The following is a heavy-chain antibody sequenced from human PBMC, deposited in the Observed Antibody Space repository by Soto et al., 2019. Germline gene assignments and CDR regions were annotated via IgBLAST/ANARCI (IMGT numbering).Heavy chain of an antibody. CDR2: VSFDGRSK. D-gene: IGHD6-13*01. Sequence: QVQLVASGGGVVQPGRSLRLSCAASGFTVSNYAMHWVRQAPGKGLEWVAVVSFDGRSKYYADSVNGRITLSRDNSKNTLFLQMNSLRPEDTGVYYCTRGDAASGTSPIYFDYWGQGALVTGSS. V-gene: IGHV3-30*04. CDR3: TRGDAASGTSPIYFDY. J-gene: IGHJ4*02. CDR1: GFTVSNYA.